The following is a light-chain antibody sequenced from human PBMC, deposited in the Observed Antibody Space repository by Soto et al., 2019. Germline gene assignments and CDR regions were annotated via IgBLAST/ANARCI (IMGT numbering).Light chain of an antibody. CDR3: QQYGTSPIT. Sequence: EIVLTRSPGTLSMSPGERATLSCRASQSVISTYLAWYQQKFGQAPRLLIYATSTRATGIPDRFSGSGSGTDFTLTISRLEPEDFAIYYCQQYGTSPITFGQGTRLESK. CDR1: QSVISTY. V-gene: IGKV3-20*01. CDR2: ATS. J-gene: IGKJ5*01.